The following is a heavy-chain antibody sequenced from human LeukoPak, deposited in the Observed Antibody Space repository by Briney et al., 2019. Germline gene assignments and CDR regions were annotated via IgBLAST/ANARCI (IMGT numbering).Heavy chain of an antibody. Sequence: HPGGSLRLSCAASGFPFSSYAMSWVRQAPGKGLEWVSAISGSGGSTYYADSVKGRFTISRDNSKNTLYLQMNSLRAEDTAVYYCAKAGVIAIPFDYWGQGTLVTVSS. CDR2: ISGSGGST. J-gene: IGHJ4*02. D-gene: IGHD2-21*01. V-gene: IGHV3-23*01. CDR3: AKAGVIAIPFDY. CDR1: GFPFSSYA.